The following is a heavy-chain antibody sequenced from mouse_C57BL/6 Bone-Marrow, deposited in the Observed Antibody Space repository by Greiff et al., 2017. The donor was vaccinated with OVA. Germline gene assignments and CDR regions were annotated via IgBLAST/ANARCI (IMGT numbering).Heavy chain of an antibody. D-gene: IGHD1-1*01. CDR2: IYPRSGNT. V-gene: IGHV1-81*01. CDR1: GYTFTSYW. CDR3: ARFLYYGSSYGGYYFDY. Sequence: QVQLQQPGAELVKPGASVKLSCKASGYTFTSYWMQWVKQRPGQGLEWIGEIYPRSGNTYYNEKFKGKATLTADKSSSTAYMELRSLTSEDSAVYFCARFLYYGSSYGGYYFDYWGQGTTLTVSS. J-gene: IGHJ2*01.